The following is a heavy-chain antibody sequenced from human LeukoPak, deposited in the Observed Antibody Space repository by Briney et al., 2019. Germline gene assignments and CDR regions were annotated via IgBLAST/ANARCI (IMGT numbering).Heavy chain of an antibody. V-gene: IGHV1-46*01. Sequence: ASVKVSCKASGYTFTTYFIHWVRQAPGEGLERLGTINPSGGGTDYAQKFQGRVAMTRDASTSTVYMELTSLRSADTAVYYCARDSLLFSGNYVEDAFDIWGQGTMVTVSS. J-gene: IGHJ3*02. D-gene: IGHD1-26*01. CDR1: GYTFTTYF. CDR3: ARDSLLFSGNYVEDAFDI. CDR2: INPSGGGT.